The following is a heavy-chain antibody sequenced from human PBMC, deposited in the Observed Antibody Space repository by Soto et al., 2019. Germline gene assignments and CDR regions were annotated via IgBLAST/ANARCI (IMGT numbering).Heavy chain of an antibody. CDR3: ARDSGGGYCSGGSCRHYYYYGMDV. J-gene: IGHJ6*02. CDR2: ISYDGSNK. V-gene: IGHV3-30-3*01. D-gene: IGHD2-15*01. Sequence: QAGGSLRLSCAASGFTFSSYAMHWVRQAPGKGLEWVAVISYDGSNKYYADSVKGRFTIPRDNSKNTLYLQMNSLRAEDTAVYYCARDSGGGYCSGGSCRHYYYYGMDVWGQGTTVTVSS. CDR1: GFTFSSYA.